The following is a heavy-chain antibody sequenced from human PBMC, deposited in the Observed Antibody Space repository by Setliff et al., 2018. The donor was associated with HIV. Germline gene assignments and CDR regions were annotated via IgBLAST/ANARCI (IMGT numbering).Heavy chain of an antibody. CDR2: VSVYNGNT. CDR3: ATPGVGAGAFDI. D-gene: IGHD3-10*01. CDR1: GYSFTFYG. J-gene: IGHJ3*02. Sequence: VASVKVSCKASGYSFTFYGLHWWRQAPGQGLEWMGWVSVYNGNTKYAENFQDSLTLTTDASTGTGFMELRGLRSDDTAVYYCATPGVGAGAFDIWGRGTLVTVSS. V-gene: IGHV1-18*04.